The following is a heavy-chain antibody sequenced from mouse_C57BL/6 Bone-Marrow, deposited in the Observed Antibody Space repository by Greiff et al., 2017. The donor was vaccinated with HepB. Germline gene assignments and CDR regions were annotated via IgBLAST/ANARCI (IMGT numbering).Heavy chain of an antibody. V-gene: IGHV14-4*01. CDR3: TPAYYSNSFDY. J-gene: IGHJ2*01. Sequence: VQLQQSGAELVRPGASVKLSCTASGFNIKDDYMHWVKQRPEQGLEWIGWIDPENGDTEYASKFQGKATITADTSSNTAYLQLSSLTSEDTAVYYCTPAYYSNSFDYWGQGTTLTVSS. D-gene: IGHD2-5*01. CDR2: IDPENGDT. CDR1: GFNIKDDY.